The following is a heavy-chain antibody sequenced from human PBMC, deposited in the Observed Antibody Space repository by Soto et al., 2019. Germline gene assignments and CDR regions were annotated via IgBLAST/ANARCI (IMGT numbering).Heavy chain of an antibody. J-gene: IGHJ6*02. Sequence: QVQLVQSGAEVKKPGASVKVSCKASGYTFTNYGLRWVRQAPGQGLEWMGWNSAYNGNTKYAQKLQGRVTMTTDTSTSTAYMELRSLRSDDTAVYYCARNPSAAADYYGEDVWGQGTTVTVSS. D-gene: IGHD6-25*01. CDR1: GYTFTNYG. CDR2: NSAYNGNT. CDR3: ARNPSAAADYYGEDV. V-gene: IGHV1-18*01.